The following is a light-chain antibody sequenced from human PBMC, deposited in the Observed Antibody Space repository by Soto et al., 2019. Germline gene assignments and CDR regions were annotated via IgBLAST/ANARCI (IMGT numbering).Light chain of an antibody. CDR1: QSVTSSY. CDR2: GAS. V-gene: IGKV3-20*01. Sequence: EIVLTQSTGTLSLSPGERATLSCRASQSVTSSYLAWYQQKPGQAPSLLIYGASSRATGIPDRFSGSGSGTDFTLTISRLEPEDFAVYYCQQYGSSPWTFGQGTKGEIK. J-gene: IGKJ1*01. CDR3: QQYGSSPWT.